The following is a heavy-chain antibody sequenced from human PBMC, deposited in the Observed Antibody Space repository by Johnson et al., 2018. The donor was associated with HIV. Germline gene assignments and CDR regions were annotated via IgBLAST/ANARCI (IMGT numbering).Heavy chain of an antibody. V-gene: IGHV3-33*01. CDR1: GFTFSSYG. Sequence: QVQLVESGGGVVQPGRSLRLSCAASGFTFSSYGMHWVRQAPGKGLEWVALIWYDGTNKYYADSVKGRFTISRDNSNNTLYLQMNSLRAEDTALYYCARLDEIAAAGTGDAFDIWGQGTMVTVSS. J-gene: IGHJ3*02. CDR3: ARLDEIAAAGTGDAFDI. CDR2: IWYDGTNK. D-gene: IGHD6-13*01.